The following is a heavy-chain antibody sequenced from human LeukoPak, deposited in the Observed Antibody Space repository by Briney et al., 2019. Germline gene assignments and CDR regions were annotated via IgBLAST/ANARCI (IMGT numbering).Heavy chain of an antibody. D-gene: IGHD5-24*01. CDR3: ARVRDGYNDAYDI. V-gene: IGHV1-46*01. Sequence: ASVKVSCKASGYTFTSYAMNWVRQAPGQRLEWMGIIKPSGGNTNYAQKFQGRVTMTRDTSTSTVYMELSSLKSEDTAAYYCARVRDGYNDAYDIWGQGTMVTVSS. CDR2: IKPSGGNT. J-gene: IGHJ3*02. CDR1: GYTFTSYA.